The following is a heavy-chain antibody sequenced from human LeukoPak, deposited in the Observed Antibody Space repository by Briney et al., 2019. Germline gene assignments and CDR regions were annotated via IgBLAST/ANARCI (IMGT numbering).Heavy chain of an antibody. CDR3: ARDGAIVVPAAFDY. CDR2: ISYDGSNK. J-gene: IGHJ4*02. CDR1: GFTFSSYA. D-gene: IGHD2-2*01. V-gene: IGHV3-30-3*01. Sequence: GGSLRLSCAASGFTFSSYAMHWVRQAPGKGLEWVAVISYDGSNKYYADSVKGRFTISRDNSKNTLYLQMNSLRAEDTAVYYCARDGAIVVPAAFDYWGQGTLVTVSS.